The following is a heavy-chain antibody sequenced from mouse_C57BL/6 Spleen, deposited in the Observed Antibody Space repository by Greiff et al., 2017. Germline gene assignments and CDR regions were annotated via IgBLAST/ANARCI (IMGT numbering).Heavy chain of an antibody. CDR3: ARYWVYYYAMDY. CDR1: GFTFSDYY. D-gene: IGHD4-1*01. CDR2: INYDGSST. V-gene: IGHV5-16*01. J-gene: IGHJ4*01. Sequence: EVKLMESEGGLVQPGSSMKLSCTASGFTFSDYYMAWVRQVPEKGLEWVANINYDGSSTYYLDSLKSRFIISRDNAKNILYLQMSSLKSEDTATYYCARYWVYYYAMDYWGQGTSVTVSS.